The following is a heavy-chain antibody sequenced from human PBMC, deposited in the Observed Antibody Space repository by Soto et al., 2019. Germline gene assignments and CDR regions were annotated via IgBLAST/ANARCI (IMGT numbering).Heavy chain of an antibody. D-gene: IGHD3-10*01. CDR1: GYTFTSYD. CDR3: AGGWYYGSGSPFDH. V-gene: IGHV1-8*01. CDR2: MNPNSGNT. Sequence: QVQLVQSGAEVKKPGASVKVSCKASGYTFTSYDINWVRQATGQGLEWMGWMNPNSGNTGYAQKFQGRVTLPRNTTISTASIELSSLRAEDRAVYYCAGGWYYGSGSPFDHWGQGALVTVSS. J-gene: IGHJ5*02.